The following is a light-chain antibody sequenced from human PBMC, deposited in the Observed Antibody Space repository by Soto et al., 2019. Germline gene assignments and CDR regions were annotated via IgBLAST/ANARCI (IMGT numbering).Light chain of an antibody. J-gene: IGKJ2*01. CDR1: QGISSY. V-gene: IGKV1-9*01. CDR3: QHLNHYPYT. CDR2: AAS. Sequence: DIQLTQSPSFLSASVGDRVTITCRASQGISSYLAWYQQKPGKAPKLLIYAASTLQSGVPSRFSGSGSGTEFTLTISSLQPEDFAVYYCQHLNHYPYTLGQRTNVDI.